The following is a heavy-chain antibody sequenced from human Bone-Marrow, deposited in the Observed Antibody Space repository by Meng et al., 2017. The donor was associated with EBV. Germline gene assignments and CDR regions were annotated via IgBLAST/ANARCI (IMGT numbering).Heavy chain of an antibody. CDR3: ARTEDYGDFDY. Sequence: QVPLQDSGPGLVKPSETLSLTCTVSGCSVSSGIYYWSCIRQPPGKGLEWIGYIYSRWSTYHNPSLQSRVTISVDTSKNQFSLKLSSVTAADTAVYYCARTEDYGDFDYWGQGTLVTVSS. CDR1: GCSVSSGIYY. CDR2: IYSRWST. V-gene: IGHV4-61*01. D-gene: IGHD4-17*01. J-gene: IGHJ4*02.